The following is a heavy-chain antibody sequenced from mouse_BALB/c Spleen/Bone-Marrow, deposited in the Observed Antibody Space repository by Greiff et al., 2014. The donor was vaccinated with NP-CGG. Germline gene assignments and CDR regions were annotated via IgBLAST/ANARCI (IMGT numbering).Heavy chain of an antibody. Sequence: EVMLVESGGGLVQPGGSLRLSCATSGFTFTDYYMSWVRQPPGKALEWLGFIRNKANGYTTDYSASVKGRFTISRDNSQSILYLQMNTLRAEDSATYSCARDEVLQSTYRYFDVWGAGTTVTVSS. J-gene: IGHJ1*01. V-gene: IGHV7-3*02. CDR1: GFTFTDYY. CDR3: ARDEVLQSTYRYFDV. CDR2: IRNKANGYTT. D-gene: IGHD1-1*01.